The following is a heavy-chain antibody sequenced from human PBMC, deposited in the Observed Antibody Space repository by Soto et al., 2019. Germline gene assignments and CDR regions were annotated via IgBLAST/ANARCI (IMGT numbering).Heavy chain of an antibody. V-gene: IGHV3-23*01. Sequence: GSLRLSCAASGFTFSSYAMSWVRQAPGKGLEWVSGISDSGGSAYYADSVKGRFTISRDNSKNTLYLQMNSLRAEDTAFFYCAKDVSSGGKRPYYFGYWGQETLFTVSS. D-gene: IGHD2-15*01. CDR3: AKDVSSGGKRPYYFGY. CDR2: ISDSGGSA. CDR1: GFTFSSYA. J-gene: IGHJ4*02.